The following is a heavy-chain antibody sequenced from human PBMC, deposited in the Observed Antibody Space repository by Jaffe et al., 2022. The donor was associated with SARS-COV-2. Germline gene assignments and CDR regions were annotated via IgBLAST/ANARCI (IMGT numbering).Heavy chain of an antibody. CDR2: IYYSGST. V-gene: IGHV4-59*01. D-gene: IGHD3-10*01. CDR3: ARNGGLEVYRGCWFDP. J-gene: IGHJ5*02. CDR1: GGSISSYY. Sequence: QVQLQESGPGLVKPSETLSLTCTVSGGSISSYYWSWIRQPPGKGLEWIGYIYYSGSTNYNPSLKSRVTISVDTSKNQFSLKLSSVTAADTAVYYCARNGGLEVYRGCWFDPWGQGTLVTVSS.